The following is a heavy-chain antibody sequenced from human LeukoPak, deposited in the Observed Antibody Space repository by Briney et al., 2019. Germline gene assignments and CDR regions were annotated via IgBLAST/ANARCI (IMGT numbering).Heavy chain of an antibody. D-gene: IGHD6-19*01. CDR2: ISAYNGNT. Sequence: ASVKVSCKASGYTFTSYGISWVRQAPGRGLEWMGWISAYNGNTNYAQKLQGRVTMTTDTSTSTAYMELRSLRSDDTAVYYCARDRLRYSSGWPSDYWAREPWSPSPQ. J-gene: IGHJ4*02. V-gene: IGHV1-18*01. CDR1: GYTFTSYG. CDR3: ARDRLRYSSGWPSDY.